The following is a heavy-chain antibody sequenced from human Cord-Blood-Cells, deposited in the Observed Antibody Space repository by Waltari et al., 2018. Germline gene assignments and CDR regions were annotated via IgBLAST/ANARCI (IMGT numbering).Heavy chain of an antibody. Sequence: QVQLQQWGAGLLKPLETLSLTCAVYGGSFSGYYWSWIRQPPGKGLEWIGEINHSGSTNYNPSLKSRVTISVDTSKNQFSLKLSSVTAADTAVYYCVRAPLSWYFDLWGRGTLVTVSS. CDR2: INHSGST. J-gene: IGHJ2*01. V-gene: IGHV4-34*01. CDR3: VRAPLSWYFDL. CDR1: GGSFSGYY.